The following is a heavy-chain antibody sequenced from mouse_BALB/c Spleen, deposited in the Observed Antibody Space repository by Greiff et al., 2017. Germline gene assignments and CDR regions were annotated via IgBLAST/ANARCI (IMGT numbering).Heavy chain of an antibody. J-gene: IGHJ1*01. CDR1: GYTFTSYW. Sequence: QVQLQQPGAELVKPGASVKMSCKASGYTFTSYWMHWVKQRPGQGLEWIGVIDPSDSYTSYNQKFKGKATLTVDTSSSTAYMQLSSLTSEDSAVYYCTRWDGNYWYFDVWGAGTTVTVSS. D-gene: IGHD2-1*01. CDR3: TRWDGNYWYFDV. V-gene: IGHV1S127*01. CDR2: IDPSDSYT.